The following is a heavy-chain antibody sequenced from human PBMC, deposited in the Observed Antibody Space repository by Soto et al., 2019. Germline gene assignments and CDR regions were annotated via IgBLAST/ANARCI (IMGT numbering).Heavy chain of an antibody. J-gene: IGHJ4*02. CDR1: GFTFNTYG. V-gene: IGHV3-33*01. D-gene: IGHD1-26*01. Sequence: QVQLVESGGGVVQPGRSLRLSCAASGFTFNTYGMHWVRQAPGKGLEWVAVIWHDGGKKYYADSAKGRFTISHDNSKNTLFLQMNSLRAEDTAVYYCARDLGQGNGTFDYWGQGTLVTVSS. CDR3: ARDLGQGNGTFDY. CDR2: IWHDGGKK.